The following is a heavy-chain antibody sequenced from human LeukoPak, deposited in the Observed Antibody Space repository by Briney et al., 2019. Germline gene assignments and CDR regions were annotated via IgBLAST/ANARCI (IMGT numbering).Heavy chain of an antibody. CDR2: INHSGST. J-gene: IGHJ4*02. D-gene: IGHD3-10*01. CDR1: GASISSNW. CDR3: ARNMVRGVIGY. V-gene: IGHV4-4*02. Sequence: SGTLSLTCAVSGASISSNWWNWVRQPPGKGLEWIGEINHSGSTNYNPSLKSRVTISVDTSKNQFSLKLSSVTAADTAVYYCARNMVRGVIGYWGQGTLVTVSS.